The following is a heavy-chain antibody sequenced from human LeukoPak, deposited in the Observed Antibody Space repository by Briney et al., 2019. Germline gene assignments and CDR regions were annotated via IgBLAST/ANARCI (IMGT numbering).Heavy chain of an antibody. Sequence: PSETLSLTCTVSGGSISSYYWSWIRQPPGKGLKWIGYMYYSGITNYNPSLKSRVTISVDTSKNQFSLQLSSVTAADTAVYYCARQGPPGYYDSSGYDAFDIWGQGTMVTVSS. CDR1: GGSISSYY. D-gene: IGHD3-22*01. J-gene: IGHJ3*02. V-gene: IGHV4-59*01. CDR2: MYYSGIT. CDR3: ARQGPPGYYDSSGYDAFDI.